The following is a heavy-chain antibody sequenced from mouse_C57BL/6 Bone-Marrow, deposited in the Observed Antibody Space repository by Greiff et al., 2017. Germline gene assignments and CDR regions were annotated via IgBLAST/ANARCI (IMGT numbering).Heavy chain of an antibody. D-gene: IGHD2-2*01. J-gene: IGHJ1*03. Sequence: QVQLQQPGAELVKPGASVKLSCKASGYTFTSYWMHWVKQRPGQGLEWIGMIHPNSGSTNDNEKFKSKATLTVDKSSSTAYMQLSSLTSGDSAVYDCLGYADWYFDVWGTGTTVTVSS. V-gene: IGHV1-64*01. CDR2: IHPNSGST. CDR1: GYTFTSYW. CDR3: LGYADWYFDV.